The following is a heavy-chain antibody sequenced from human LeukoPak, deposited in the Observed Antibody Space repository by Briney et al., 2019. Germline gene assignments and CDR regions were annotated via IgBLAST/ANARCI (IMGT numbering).Heavy chain of an antibody. Sequence: PGGSLRLSCAASGFTVSSNYMSWVRQAPGKGLEWVSVLYSGGTTYYADSVKGRFTISRHNSKNTLYLQMNSLRAEDTAVYYCAKGSSSSRPYYFDYWGQGTLVTVSS. CDR1: GFTVSSNY. D-gene: IGHD6-13*01. CDR2: LYSGGTT. J-gene: IGHJ4*02. V-gene: IGHV3-53*01. CDR3: AKGSSSSRPYYFDY.